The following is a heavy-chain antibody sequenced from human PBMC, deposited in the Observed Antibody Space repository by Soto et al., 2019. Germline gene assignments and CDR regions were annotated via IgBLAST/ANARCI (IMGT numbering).Heavy chain of an antibody. Sequence: GGSLRLSCAASGFTFSSYGMHWVRQAPGKGLEWVAVIWYDGSNKYYADSVKGRFTISRDNSKNTLYLQMNGLRAEDTAVYYCARDSNYCTNGVCYISYFDYWGHGTLVTVS. CDR2: IWYDGSNK. D-gene: IGHD2-8*01. V-gene: IGHV3-33*01. CDR3: ARDSNYCTNGVCYISYFDY. CDR1: GFTFSSYG. J-gene: IGHJ4*01.